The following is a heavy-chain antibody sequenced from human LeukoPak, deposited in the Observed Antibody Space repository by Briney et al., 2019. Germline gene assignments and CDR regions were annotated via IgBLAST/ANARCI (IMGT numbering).Heavy chain of an antibody. J-gene: IGHJ4*02. V-gene: IGHV4-59*01. Sequence: PSETLSLTCTVSGGSISGYYWSWVRQPPGKGLEWIGYIYYSGCTNYNPSLKSRVTISVDTSKNHFSLKLSTVTAADTALYYCARGYYYDSSGSYYFDYWGQGTLVTVSS. D-gene: IGHD3-22*01. CDR3: ARGYYYDSSGSYYFDY. CDR2: IYYSGCT. CDR1: GGSISGYY.